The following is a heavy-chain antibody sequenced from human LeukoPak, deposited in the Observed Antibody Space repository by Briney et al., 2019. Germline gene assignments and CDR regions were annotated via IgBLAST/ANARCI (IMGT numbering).Heavy chain of an antibody. CDR2: ILYDGNTK. CDR1: GFSFSNYD. V-gene: IGHV3-30*03. D-gene: IGHD3-3*01. J-gene: IGHJ5*01. Sequence: GGSLRLSCAGSGFSFSNYDMHWVRQSPGKGLEWVAVILYDGNTKYYGDSVKGRFTISRDNSKNTLYLEMNSLRVEDTAMYYCTRDWDHYDFDSWGQGVLVTVSS. CDR3: TRDWDHYDFDS.